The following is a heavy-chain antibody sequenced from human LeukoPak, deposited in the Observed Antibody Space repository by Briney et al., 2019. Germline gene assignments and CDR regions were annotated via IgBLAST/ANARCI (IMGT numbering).Heavy chain of an antibody. CDR1: GYTFTSYY. CDR3: ARAACSGGSCYRYYFDY. V-gene: IGHV1-46*01. Sequence: AAVKVSCKASGYTFTSYYMHWVRQAPGQGLEWMGIINPSGGSTSYAQKFQGRVTMTRDTSTSTVYMELSSLRSEDTAVYYCARAACSGGSCYRYYFDYWGQGTLVTVSS. J-gene: IGHJ4*02. CDR2: INPSGGST. D-gene: IGHD2-15*01.